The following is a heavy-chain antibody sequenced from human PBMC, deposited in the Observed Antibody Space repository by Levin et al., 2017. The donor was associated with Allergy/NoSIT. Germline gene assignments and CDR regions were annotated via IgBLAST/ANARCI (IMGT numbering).Heavy chain of an antibody. J-gene: IGHJ5*02. CDR1: GDTIISNSW. CDR2: INHRGGT. D-gene: IGHD6-25*01. Sequence: SETLSLTCTVSGDTIISNSWWSWVRQSPGRGLEWIGQINHRGGTRYNPSLRSRVTISMDKSKNQFSLNLTSVTAADTAVYYCARDFQAGPASETWFDPWGRGTLVTVSS. V-gene: IGHV4-4*02. CDR3: ARDFQAGPASETWFDP.